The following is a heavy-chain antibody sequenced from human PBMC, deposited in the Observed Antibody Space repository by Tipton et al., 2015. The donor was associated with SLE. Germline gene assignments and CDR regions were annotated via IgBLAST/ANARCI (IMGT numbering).Heavy chain of an antibody. J-gene: IGHJ4*01. V-gene: IGHV3-23*01. D-gene: IGHD3-3*01. CDR1: GFTFSSYD. CDR3: AKDRGAAAVFCVY. CDR2: ISGSGGST. Sequence: SLRLSCAASGFTFSSYDMSWVRQAPGKGLEWVSDISGSGGSTYYADSVKGRFTISRDNSKNTLYLQMNSLRDEDTAVYYCAKDRGAAAVFCVYCAYGSLGPVSS.